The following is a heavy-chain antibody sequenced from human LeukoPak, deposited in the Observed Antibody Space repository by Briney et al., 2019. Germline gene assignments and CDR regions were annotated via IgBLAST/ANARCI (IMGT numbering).Heavy chain of an antibody. J-gene: IGHJ4*02. CDR2: ISSNGGST. CDR3: ARGIVGATLRTLDY. V-gene: IGHV3-64*01. Sequence: GGSLRLSCAASGFTFSSYAMHWVRRAPGKGLEYVSAISSNGGSTYYANSVKGRFTISRDNSKNTLYLQMGSLRAEDMAVCYCARGIVGATLRTLDYWGQGTLVTVSS. D-gene: IGHD1-26*01. CDR1: GFTFSSYA.